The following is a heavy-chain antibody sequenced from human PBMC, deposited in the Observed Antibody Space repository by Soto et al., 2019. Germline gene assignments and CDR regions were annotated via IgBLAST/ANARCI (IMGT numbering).Heavy chain of an antibody. V-gene: IGHV3-23*01. CDR1: GFIFSNYA. Sequence: EVQLLECGGSLEQPGGSLRLSCAASGFIFSNYAMTWVRQAPGKGPEWVSHISVSGGTTHYADSVKGRFTISRDNSKNTLYLQMSSLRAEDTAVYYCAKSHRLCNNNDCGAFDIWGQGTMVTVSS. CDR2: ISVSGGTT. CDR3: AKSHRLCNNNDCGAFDI. J-gene: IGHJ3*02. D-gene: IGHD2-8*01.